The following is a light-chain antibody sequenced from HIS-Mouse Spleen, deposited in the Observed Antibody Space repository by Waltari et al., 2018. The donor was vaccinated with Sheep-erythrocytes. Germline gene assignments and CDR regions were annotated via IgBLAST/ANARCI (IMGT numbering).Light chain of an antibody. CDR2: DVS. J-gene: IGLJ1*01. CDR3: CSYAGSYNHV. Sequence: QSALTQPRSVSGSPGQSVTISCTGTSSDVGGYNYVSWYQQHPGKAPQLMIYDVSQRPSGVPVRFSGSKSGNTASLTISGLQAEDEADYYCCSYAGSYNHVFATGTKVTVL. CDR1: SSDVGGYNY. V-gene: IGLV2-11*01.